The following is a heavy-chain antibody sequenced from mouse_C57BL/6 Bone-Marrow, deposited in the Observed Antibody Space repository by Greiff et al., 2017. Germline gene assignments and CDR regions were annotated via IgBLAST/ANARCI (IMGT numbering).Heavy chain of an antibody. CDR1: GYTFTSYW. CDR3: ARGEGLRRYYYAMDY. D-gene: IGHD2-2*01. J-gene: IGHJ4*01. V-gene: IGHV1-69*01. Sequence: QVQLQQPGAELVMPGASVKLSCKDSGYTFTSYWMHWVKQRPGQGLEWIGEIDPSDSYTNYNQKFKGKSTLTVDKSSSTAYMQLSSLTSEDSAVYYCARGEGLRRYYYAMDYWGQGTSVTVSS. CDR2: IDPSDSYT.